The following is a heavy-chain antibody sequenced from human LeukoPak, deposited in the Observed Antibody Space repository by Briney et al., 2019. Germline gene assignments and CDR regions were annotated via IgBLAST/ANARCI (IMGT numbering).Heavy chain of an antibody. D-gene: IGHD3-16*02. Sequence: KPSETLSLTCTVPGGSISSSSYSWGWIRQPPGKGLEWIGSIYYSGSTYYNPSLKSRVTISVDTSKNQFSLKLSSVTAADTAVYYCARPSTDYVWGSYRTGAFDIWGQGTMVTVSS. J-gene: IGHJ3*02. V-gene: IGHV4-39*01. CDR3: ARPSTDYVWGSYRTGAFDI. CDR1: GGSISSSSYS. CDR2: IYYSGST.